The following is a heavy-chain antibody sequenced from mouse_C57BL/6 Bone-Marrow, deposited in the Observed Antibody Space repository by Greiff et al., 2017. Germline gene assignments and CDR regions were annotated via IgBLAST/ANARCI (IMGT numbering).Heavy chain of an antibody. CDR2: ISNLAYSI. CDR1: GFTFSDYG. V-gene: IGHV5-15*01. Sequence: VHLVESGGGLVQPGGSLKLSCAASGFTFSDYGMAWVRQAPRKGPEWVAFISNLAYSIYYADTVTGRFTISRENAKNTLYLEMSSLRSEDTAMYYCARHSSLLRYRYFDVWGTGTTVTVSS. CDR3: ARHSSLLRYRYFDV. J-gene: IGHJ1*03. D-gene: IGHD1-1*01.